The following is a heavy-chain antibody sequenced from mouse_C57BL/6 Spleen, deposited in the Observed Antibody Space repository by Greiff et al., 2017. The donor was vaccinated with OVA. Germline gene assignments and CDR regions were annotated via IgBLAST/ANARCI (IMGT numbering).Heavy chain of an antibody. CDR2: IYPGSGST. J-gene: IGHJ2*01. D-gene: IGHD2-4*01. Sequence: QVQLQQPGAELVKPGASVKMSCKASGYTFTSYWITWVKQRPGQGLEWIGDIYPGSGSTNYHEKFKSKAKLSVDTSSSTAYMQLSSLASEDSAVDYCASPFYYDYDYWGQGTTLTVSS. CDR1: GYTFTSYW. CDR3: ASPFYYDYDY. V-gene: IGHV1-55*01.